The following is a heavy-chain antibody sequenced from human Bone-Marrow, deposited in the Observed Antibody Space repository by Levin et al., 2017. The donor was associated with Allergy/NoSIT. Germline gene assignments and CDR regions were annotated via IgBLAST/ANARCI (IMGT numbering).Heavy chain of an antibody. CDR2: ISTSGDTK. CDR1: EFIFSSYT. D-gene: IGHD4-17*01. V-gene: IGHV3-48*02. J-gene: IGHJ4*02. Sequence: GGSLRLSCSGPEFIFSSYTMTWVRQAPGKGLEWISDISTSGDTKNYADSVKGRFTVSRDNAKNSLFLQMNSLRDEDTAVYYCARHDYGDNFFDYWRQGTLVTVSS. CDR3: ARHDYGDNFFDY.